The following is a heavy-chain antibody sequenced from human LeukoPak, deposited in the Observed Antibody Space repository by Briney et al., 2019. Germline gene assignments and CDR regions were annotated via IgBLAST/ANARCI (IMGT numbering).Heavy chain of an antibody. Sequence: GGSLRLSCAASGFTFSSYNMNWVRQAPGKGLEWVSSISTSSIYIYYADSVRGRFTISRDNSKNTLYLQMNSLRADDTAVYYCARDQPRAGVLAAIRRSLTTLAYWGQGALVTVSS. CDR3: ARDQPRAGVLAAIRRSLTTLAY. J-gene: IGHJ4*02. V-gene: IGHV3-21*01. CDR2: ISTSSIYI. CDR1: GFTFSSYN. D-gene: IGHD5-12*01.